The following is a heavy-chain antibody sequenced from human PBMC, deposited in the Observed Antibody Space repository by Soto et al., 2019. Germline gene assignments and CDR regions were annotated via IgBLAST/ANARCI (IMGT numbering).Heavy chain of an antibody. V-gene: IGHV5-51*01. CDR2: IYPGDSNT. CDR3: ARNRRCGGDCPPDY. Sequence: GESLKISCQGSGYSFTTYGIGWVRQMPGKGLEWMGIIYPGDSNTRYSPSFEGQVAISVDKSLITAYLQWTSLKASDTAMYYCARNRRCGGDCPPDYWGQGTQVTVSS. D-gene: IGHD2-21*02. J-gene: IGHJ4*02. CDR1: GYSFTTYG.